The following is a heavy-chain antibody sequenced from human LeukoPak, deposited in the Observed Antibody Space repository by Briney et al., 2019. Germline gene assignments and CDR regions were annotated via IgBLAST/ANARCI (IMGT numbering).Heavy chain of an antibody. V-gene: IGHV4-34*01. D-gene: IGHD3-22*01. Sequence: SETLSLTCAVYGGSFSGYYWSWIRQPPGKGLEWIGEINHSGSTNYNPSLKSRVTISVDTSKNQFSLKLSSVTAADTAVYYCAKPPDSSGVDYWGQGTLVTVSS. CDR2: INHSGST. CDR3: AKPPDSSGVDY. CDR1: GGSFSGYY. J-gene: IGHJ4*02.